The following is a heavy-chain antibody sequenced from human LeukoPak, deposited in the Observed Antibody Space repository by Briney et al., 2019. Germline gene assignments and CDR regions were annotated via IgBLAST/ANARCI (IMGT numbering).Heavy chain of an antibody. CDR1: GYSISSGYY. CDR3: ARAYSSSWYWNWFDP. J-gene: IGHJ5*02. V-gene: IGHV4-38-2*02. D-gene: IGHD6-13*01. CDR2: IYNSGST. Sequence: SETLSLTCTVSGYSISSGYYWGWVRQPPGKGLEWIGSIYNSGSTYYNPSLKSRVTISVDTSKNQFSLKLSSVTAADTALYYCARAYSSSWYWNWFDPWGQGTLVTVSS.